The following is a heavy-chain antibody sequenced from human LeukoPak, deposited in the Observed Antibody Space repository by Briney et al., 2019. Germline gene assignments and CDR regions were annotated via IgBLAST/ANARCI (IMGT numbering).Heavy chain of an antibody. CDR2: ISYDGSHE. CDR1: GFNFSSYA. J-gene: IGHJ4*01. Sequence: QPGGSLRLSCAASGFNFSSYAIHWVRQAPGKGLEWVAVISYDGSHEYYADSVKGRFIISRDDSWNTLYLQMNSLRGEDTALYYCARDGNGFNSGWSAFFDYWGQGTLVTVSS. V-gene: IGHV3-30*04. D-gene: IGHD6-19*01. CDR3: ARDGNGFNSGWSAFFDY.